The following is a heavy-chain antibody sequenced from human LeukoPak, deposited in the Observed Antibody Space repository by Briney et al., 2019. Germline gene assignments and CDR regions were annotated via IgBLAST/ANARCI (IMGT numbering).Heavy chain of an antibody. CDR1: GGSISSYY. D-gene: IGHD3-9*01. Sequence: SETLSLTCTVSGGSISSYYWSWIRQPPGKGLEWIGYIYYSGSTNYNPSLKSRVSISVDTSKNQFSLRLTSVTAADTAVYYCAREASGGYDILNGYFNSGFDIWGQGTTVTASS. CDR2: IYYSGST. CDR3: AREASGGYDILNGYFNSGFDI. V-gene: IGHV4-59*12. J-gene: IGHJ3*02.